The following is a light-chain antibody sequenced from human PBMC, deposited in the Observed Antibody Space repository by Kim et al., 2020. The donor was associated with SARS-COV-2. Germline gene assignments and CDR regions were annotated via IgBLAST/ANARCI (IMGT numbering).Light chain of an antibody. V-gene: IGKV1-16*01. J-gene: IGKJ5*01. CDR1: QDIRNH. CDR3: QQYNSHPAT. CDR2: GAS. Sequence: ASVGDSVTITCRASQDIRNHLTWLQQRPGKAPKSLIYGASTLQSGVPSRFSGSGSGTDFTLTINSLQPDDFAIYFCQQYNSHPATFGQGTRLEIK.